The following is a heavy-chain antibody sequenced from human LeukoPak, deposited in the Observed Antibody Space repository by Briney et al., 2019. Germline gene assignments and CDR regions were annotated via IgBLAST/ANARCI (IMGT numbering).Heavy chain of an antibody. V-gene: IGHV4-30-4*01. D-gene: IGHD4-17*01. CDR1: GGSISSGDYS. CDR3: TREVSTVTFDY. J-gene: IGHJ4*02. Sequence: PSQTLSLTCTVSGGSISSGDYSWSWIRQAPGKGLEWFGYIYSSGRTFYNPSLKSRVSISAGSSKNQFSLKLISVTAADTAVYYCTREVSTVTFDYWGQGTLVTVSS. CDR2: IYSSGRT.